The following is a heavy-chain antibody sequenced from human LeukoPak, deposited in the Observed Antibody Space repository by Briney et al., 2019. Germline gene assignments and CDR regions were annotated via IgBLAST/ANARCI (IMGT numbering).Heavy chain of an antibody. V-gene: IGHV3-23*01. CDR1: GFTFSSYA. J-gene: IGHJ4*02. D-gene: IGHD4-17*01. CDR3: AKDQGYGDYAAAYDY. Sequence: PGGSLRLSCAASGFTFSSYAMSWVRRAPGKGLEWVSAISGSGGSTYYADSVKGRFTISRDNSKDTLYLQMNSLRAEDTAVYYCAKDQGYGDYAAAYDYWGQGTLVTVSS. CDR2: ISGSGGST.